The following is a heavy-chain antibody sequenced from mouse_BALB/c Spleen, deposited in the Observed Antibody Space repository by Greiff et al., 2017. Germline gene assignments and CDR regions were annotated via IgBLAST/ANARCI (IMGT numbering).Heavy chain of an antibody. D-gene: IGHD4-1*01. CDR3: TRAGTGYFDY. V-gene: IGHV1-69*02. Sequence: QVQLKEPGAELVRPGASVKLSCKASGYTFTSYWINWVKQRPGQGLEWIGNIYPSDSYTNYNQKFKDKATLTVDKSSSTAYMQLSSPTSEDSAVYYCTRAGTGYFDYWGQGTTLTVSS. CDR2: IYPSDSYT. CDR1: GYTFTSYW. J-gene: IGHJ2*01.